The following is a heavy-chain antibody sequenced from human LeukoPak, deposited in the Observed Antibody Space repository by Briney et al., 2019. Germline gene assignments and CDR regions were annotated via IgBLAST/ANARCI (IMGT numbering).Heavy chain of an antibody. CDR2: IYWNDDK. CDR1: GFSLSTSGVG. Sequence: SGPTLVNPTQTLTLTCTFSGFSLSTSGVGVGWIRQPPGKALEWLALIYWNDDKRYSPSLKSRLTITKDTSKNQVVLTMTNMDPVDTATYYCAHSTLDIVVVPAWAFDYWGQGTLVTVSS. J-gene: IGHJ4*02. V-gene: IGHV2-5*01. D-gene: IGHD2-2*01. CDR3: AHSTLDIVVVPAWAFDY.